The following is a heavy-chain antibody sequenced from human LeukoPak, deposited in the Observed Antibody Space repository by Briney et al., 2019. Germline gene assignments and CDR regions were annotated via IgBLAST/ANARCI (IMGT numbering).Heavy chain of an antibody. D-gene: IGHD6-19*01. CDR3: AKVNRGIAVAANVNWFDP. CDR2: IYTSGST. CDR1: GGSISSYY. V-gene: IGHV4-4*07. Sequence: SETLSLTCTVSGGSISSYYWSWIRQPAGKGLEWIGRIYTSGSTNYNPSLKSRVTMSVDTSKNQFSLKLSSVTAADTAVYYCAKVNRGIAVAANVNWFDPWGQGTLVTVSS. J-gene: IGHJ5*02.